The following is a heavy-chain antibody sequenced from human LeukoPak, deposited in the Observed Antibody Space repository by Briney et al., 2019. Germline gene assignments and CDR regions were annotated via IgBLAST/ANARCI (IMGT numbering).Heavy chain of an antibody. D-gene: IGHD4-23*01. Sequence: GGSLRLSCAASGFTFSSYSMNWVRQAPGKGLEWVSSTSSSTSYIYYADSVKGRFTISRDNAKNSLYLQMNSLRAEDTAVYYCARGSPNYGGKSYDAFDIWGQGTMVTVSS. CDR3: ARGSPNYGGKSYDAFDI. V-gene: IGHV3-21*01. CDR1: GFTFSSYS. CDR2: TSSSTSYI. J-gene: IGHJ3*02.